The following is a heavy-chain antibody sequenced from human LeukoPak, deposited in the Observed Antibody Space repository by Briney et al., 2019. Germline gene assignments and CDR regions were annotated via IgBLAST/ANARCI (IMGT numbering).Heavy chain of an antibody. Sequence: PSETLSLTCTVSGGSISSSSYYWGWIRQPPGKGLEWIGSIYYSGSTYYNPSLKSRVTISVDTSKNQFSLKLSSVTAADTAVYYCARHLSIAARLYYFDNWGQGTLVTVSS. D-gene: IGHD6-6*01. V-gene: IGHV4-39*01. J-gene: IGHJ4*02. CDR3: ARHLSIAARLYYFDN. CDR2: IYYSGST. CDR1: GGSISSSSYY.